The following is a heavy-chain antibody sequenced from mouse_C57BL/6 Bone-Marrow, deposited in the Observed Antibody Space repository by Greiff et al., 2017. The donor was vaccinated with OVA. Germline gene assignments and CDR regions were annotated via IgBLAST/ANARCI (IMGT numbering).Heavy chain of an antibody. Sequence: QVQLKESGPGLVAPSQSLSITCTVSGFSLTSYAISWVRQPPGKGLEWLGVIWTGGGTNYNYALQSRLGISKDNSKSQVFLKMNSLQTYDTASYYCASLIRYFDVWGTGTTVTVSS. CDR2: IWTGGGT. D-gene: IGHD1-1*01. J-gene: IGHJ1*03. V-gene: IGHV2-9-1*01. CDR1: GFSLTSYA. CDR3: ASLIRYFDV.